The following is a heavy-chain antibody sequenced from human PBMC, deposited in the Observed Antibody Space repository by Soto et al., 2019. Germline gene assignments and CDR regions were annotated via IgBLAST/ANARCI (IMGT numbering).Heavy chain of an antibody. CDR3: ASGPSLSSVGGYYYVGFDY. J-gene: IGHJ4*02. V-gene: IGHV4-59*08. Sequence: PSETLSLTCTVSGCSITDYHWGWIRQPPGKGLEWIGYIYYSGSTNYNPSLKSRVTISVDTSKNQFSLKLSSVTAADTAVYYCASGPSLSSVGGYYYVGFDYWGQGTLVTVSS. D-gene: IGHD3-22*01. CDR1: GCSITDYH. CDR2: IYYSGST.